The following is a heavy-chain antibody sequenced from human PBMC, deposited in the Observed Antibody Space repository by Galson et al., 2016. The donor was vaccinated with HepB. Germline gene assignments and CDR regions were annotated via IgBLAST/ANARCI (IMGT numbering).Heavy chain of an antibody. J-gene: IGHJ5*02. D-gene: IGHD6-19*01. CDR1: GFTFSNHD. V-gene: IGHV3-23*01. CDR2: ISGSGTTT. CDR3: AKHTRSGWSMVTPARYDRFDR. Sequence: SLRLSCAASGFTFSNHDMSWVRQAPDMGLERVAGISGSGTTTDYADSAKGRFTISRDDSKNTLFLQVNILRGEDTAVFVCAKHTRSGWSMVTPARYDRFDRWGRGTLVTVSS.